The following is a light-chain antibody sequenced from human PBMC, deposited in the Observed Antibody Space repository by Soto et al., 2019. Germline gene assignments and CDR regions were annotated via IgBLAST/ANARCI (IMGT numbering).Light chain of an antibody. Sequence: QSVLTQPPAASGSPGQSVAISCTGTSSDVGGYNYVSWYQQHPGKAPKLMIYEVNKRPSGVPDRFSGSESGNTASLTVSGLQAEDEAHYFCTSYRRGPLYVFGTGTKVTVL. CDR3: TSYRRGPLYV. J-gene: IGLJ1*01. V-gene: IGLV2-8*01. CDR2: EVN. CDR1: SSDVGGYNY.